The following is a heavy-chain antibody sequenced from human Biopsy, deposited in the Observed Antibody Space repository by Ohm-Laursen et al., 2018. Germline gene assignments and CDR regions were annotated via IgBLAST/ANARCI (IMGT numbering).Heavy chain of an antibody. D-gene: IGHD3/OR15-3a*01. CDR2: IYYSGST. CDR3: ASRGLVMASDYYFDD. CDR1: GVYISDYY. V-gene: IGHV4-59*08. J-gene: IGHJ4*02. Sequence: ETLSLTCRVSGVYISDYYWSWIRQPPGRGLEWVGSIYYSGSTNYNPSLKSRVTISADTSKSQLSLHLTSVTAADTAVYYCASRGLVMASDYYFDDWGQGTLVTVSS.